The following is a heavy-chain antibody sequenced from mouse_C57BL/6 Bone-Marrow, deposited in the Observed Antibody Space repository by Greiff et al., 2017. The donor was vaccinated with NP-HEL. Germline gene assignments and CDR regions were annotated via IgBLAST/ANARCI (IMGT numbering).Heavy chain of an antibody. V-gene: IGHV3-6*01. CDR1: GYSITSSYY. CDR2: ISYDGSN. Sequence: EVKLMESGPGLVKPSQSLSLTCSVTGYSITSSYYWNWIRQFPGNKLEWMGYISYDGSNNYNPSLKNRISITRDTSKNQYFLKLNSVTTEDTATYDCARDLDYWGQGTTLTVSS. J-gene: IGHJ2*01. CDR3: ARDLDY.